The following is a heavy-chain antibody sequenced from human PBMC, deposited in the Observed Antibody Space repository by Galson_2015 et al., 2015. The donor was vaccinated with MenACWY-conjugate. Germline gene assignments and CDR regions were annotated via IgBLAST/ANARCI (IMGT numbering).Heavy chain of an antibody. CDR1: GFTVNSYY. J-gene: IGHJ3*02. CDR3: AREGYGSGTGGAFDI. V-gene: IGHV3-53*01. D-gene: IGHD3-10*01. Sequence: SLRLSCAASGFTVNSYYMSWFRQAPGKGLEWVSLIYSGGSTYYADSVKGRFTISRDSAKNSLYLQMNSLRADDTAVYYCAREGYGSGTGGAFDIWGQGTMVTVSS. CDR2: IYSGGST.